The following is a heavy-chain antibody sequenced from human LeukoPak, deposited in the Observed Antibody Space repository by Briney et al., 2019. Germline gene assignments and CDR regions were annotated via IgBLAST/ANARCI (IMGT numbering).Heavy chain of an antibody. J-gene: IGHJ4*02. CDR2: INPNSGGT. D-gene: IGHD2-2*01. Sequence: ASVKVSCKASGGTFGSYAISWVRQAPGQGLEWMGWINPNSGGTNYAQKFQGRVTMTRDTSISTAYMELSRLRSDDTAVYYCARTHCSSTSCYPFFDYWGQGILVTVSS. CDR3: ARTHCSSTSCYPFFDY. CDR1: GGTFGSYA. V-gene: IGHV1-2*02.